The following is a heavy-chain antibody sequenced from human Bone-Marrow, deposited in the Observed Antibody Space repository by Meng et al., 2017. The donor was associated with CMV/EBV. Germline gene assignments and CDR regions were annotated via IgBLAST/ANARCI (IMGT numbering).Heavy chain of an antibody. CDR2: IYSSGDT. D-gene: IGHD3-3*01. Sequence: ESLKISCAASGFTVSDNYMSWVRQAPGKGLEWLSVIYSSGDTHYAASVEGRFTISRDDSKNTLHLQMNSLRAEDTAVYYCAKDGEYQLLLHYDFWSGTLDVWGQGTTVTVSS. CDR3: AKDGEYQLLLHYDFWSGTLDV. CDR1: GFTVSDNY. V-gene: IGHV3-66*01. J-gene: IGHJ6*02.